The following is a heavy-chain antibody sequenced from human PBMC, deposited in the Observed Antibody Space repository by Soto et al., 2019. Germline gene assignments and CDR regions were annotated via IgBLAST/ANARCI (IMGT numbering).Heavy chain of an antibody. CDR1: GGSISSGGYY. V-gene: IGHV4-31*03. J-gene: IGHJ6*03. CDR2: IYYSGST. D-gene: IGHD4-17*01. CDR3: ARGLRAYYYYYMDV. Sequence: SETLSPTCTVSGGSISSGGYYWSWIRQHPGKGLEWIGYIYYSGSTYYNPSLKSRVTIPVDTSKNQFSLKLSSVTAADTAVYYCARGLRAYYYYYMDVWGKGTTVTVSS.